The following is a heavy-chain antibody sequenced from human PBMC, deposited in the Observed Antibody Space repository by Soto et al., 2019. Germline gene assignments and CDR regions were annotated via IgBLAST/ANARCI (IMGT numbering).Heavy chain of an antibody. CDR1: GGSISSSSYY. J-gene: IGHJ5*02. CDR2: IYYSGST. Sequence: GSLRLSCTVSGGSISSSSYYWGWIRQPPGKGLEWIGSIYYSGSTYYNPSLKSRVTISVDTSKNQFSLKLSSVTAADTAVYYCARHNTDRRDRYSRSDWFDPWGQGTLVTVSS. V-gene: IGHV4-39*01. D-gene: IGHD6-13*01. CDR3: ARHNTDRRDRYSRSDWFDP.